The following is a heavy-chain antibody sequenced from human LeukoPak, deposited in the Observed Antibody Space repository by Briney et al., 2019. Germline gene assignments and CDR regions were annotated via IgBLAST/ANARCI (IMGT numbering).Heavy chain of an antibody. CDR2: ISGSGGRT. D-gene: IGHD3-10*01. CDR1: GFTFSSYA. Sequence: PGGSLRLSCAASGFTFSSYAMSWVRQAPGKGLEWVSAISGSGGRTYYADSVKGRFTISRDNSKNTLYLQMNSLRAEDTAVYYCAKASGKITMVRGVITYWGQGTLVTVSS. V-gene: IGHV3-23*01. J-gene: IGHJ4*02. CDR3: AKASGKITMVRGVITY.